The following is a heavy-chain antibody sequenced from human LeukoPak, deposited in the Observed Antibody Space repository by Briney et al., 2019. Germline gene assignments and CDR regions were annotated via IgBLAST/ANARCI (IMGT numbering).Heavy chain of an antibody. V-gene: IGHV3-53*01. D-gene: IGHD2-2*01. CDR2: IFSGNNA. CDR1: GFTVSSKY. CDR3: ARDFGLGYCDSTSCYGWFDP. J-gene: IGHJ5*02. Sequence: GGSLRLSCAASGFTVSSKYMGWARQAPGKGLEWVSIIFSGNNAYYVDSVKGRFTISRDNSKNTVYLQMNSLRAEDTAVYYCARDFGLGYCDSTSCYGWFDPWGQGTLVTVSS.